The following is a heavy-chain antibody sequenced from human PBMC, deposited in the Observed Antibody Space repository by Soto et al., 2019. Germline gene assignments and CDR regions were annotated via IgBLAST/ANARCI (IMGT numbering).Heavy chain of an antibody. V-gene: IGHV1-8*01. CDR1: GYTFTSYD. CDR2: MNPNSGNT. D-gene: IGHD2-21*02. CDR3: ARAGPTGTVNCGGDCGWFDP. Sequence: ASVKVSCKASGYTFTSYDINWVRQATGQGLEWMGWMNPNSGNTGYAQKFQGRVTMTRNTSISTAYMELSSLRSEDTDVYYCARAGPTGTVNCGGDCGWFDPWGQGTLVTVSS. J-gene: IGHJ5*02.